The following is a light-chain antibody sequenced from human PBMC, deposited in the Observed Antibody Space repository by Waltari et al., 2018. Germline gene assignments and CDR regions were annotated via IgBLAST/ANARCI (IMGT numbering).Light chain of an antibody. J-gene: IGKJ3*01. V-gene: IGKV1-39*01. CDR1: QNIDNY. CDR2: GAS. CDR3: QQTYSTLFT. Sequence: DIQMTQSPSSLSASVGDRVTITCRASQNIDNYLNWYHQKPGKAPELLIYGASTLQSGVPSTFSASESGTNFTLTISSLQPEDFATYYCQQTYSTLFTFGPGTKVDV.